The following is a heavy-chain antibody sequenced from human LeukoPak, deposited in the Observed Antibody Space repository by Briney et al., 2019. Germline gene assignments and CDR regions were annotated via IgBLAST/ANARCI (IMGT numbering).Heavy chain of an antibody. Sequence: PSETLSLTCTVSGDSIRGFYWSWVRQPAGQGLEYIGHMYISGSTTYNPSLKSRVTMSVDLAKNEVSLKLTSVTAADTAIYFCASLDGETFAHWGRGTLVRVSS. D-gene: IGHD3-3*01. CDR3: ASLDGETFAH. CDR2: MYISGST. CDR1: GDSIRGFY. J-gene: IGHJ4*02. V-gene: IGHV4-4*07.